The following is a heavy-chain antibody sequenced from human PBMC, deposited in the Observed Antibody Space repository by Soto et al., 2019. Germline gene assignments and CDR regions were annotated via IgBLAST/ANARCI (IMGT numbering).Heavy chain of an antibody. Sequence: GGSLRLSCVASGFTFSSYWMHWVRQVPGKGLAWVSAISTDGRDTRYADSVKGRFTISRDNARNTLSLQMNSLRADDTAVYYCARLSGDHSAFFSYGMDAWGQGTTVTVSS. V-gene: IGHV3-74*01. CDR3: ARLSGDHSAFFSYGMDA. J-gene: IGHJ6*02. CDR2: ISTDGRDT. D-gene: IGHD2-21*01. CDR1: GFTFSSYW.